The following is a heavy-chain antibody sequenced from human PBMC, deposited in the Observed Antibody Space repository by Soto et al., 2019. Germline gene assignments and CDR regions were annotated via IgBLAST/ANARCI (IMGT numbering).Heavy chain of an antibody. D-gene: IGHD1-26*01. V-gene: IGHV3-9*01. J-gene: IGHJ3*02. CDR1: GFTFDDYA. Sequence: PGGSLRLSCAASGFTFDDYAMHWVRQAPGEGLEWVSGISWNSGSIGYADSVEGRFTISRDNAKNSLYLQMNSLGAEDTALYYCVRPVGAETYDALDIWGPGTMVTVSS. CDR2: ISWNSGSI. CDR3: VRPVGAETYDALDI.